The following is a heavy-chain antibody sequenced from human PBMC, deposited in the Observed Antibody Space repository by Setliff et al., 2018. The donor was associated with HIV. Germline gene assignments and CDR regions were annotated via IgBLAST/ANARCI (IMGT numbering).Heavy chain of an antibody. CDR1: GGSFSDYY. D-gene: IGHD6-13*01. J-gene: IGHJ4*02. CDR2: INHRGST. CDR3: ARESPSSSWFYFVF. Sequence: SETLSLTCAVYGGSFSDYYWTWIRQSPGKGLEWIGEINHRGSTNYNPSLKSRVTVSVDTSKNQFSLKLGSVTAADTAVYYCARESPSSSWFYFVFWGQGTLVTVSS. V-gene: IGHV4-34*01.